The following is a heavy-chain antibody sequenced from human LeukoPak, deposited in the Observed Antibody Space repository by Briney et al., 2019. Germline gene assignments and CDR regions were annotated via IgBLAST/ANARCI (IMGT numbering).Heavy chain of an antibody. D-gene: IGHD2-15*01. CDR2: IKEDGGEK. J-gene: IGHJ4*02. V-gene: IGHV3-7*01. CDR3: VRDRGYCSGGTCYALWDY. Sequence: GGSLRLSCAASGFTFSNYWMTWVRQAPGKGREWVAHIKEDGGEKHYVDPVKGRFTISRDNAKNSLYLQMNSLRAEDTAMYYCVRDRGYCSGGTCYALWDYWGQGTLVTVSS. CDR1: GFTFSNYW.